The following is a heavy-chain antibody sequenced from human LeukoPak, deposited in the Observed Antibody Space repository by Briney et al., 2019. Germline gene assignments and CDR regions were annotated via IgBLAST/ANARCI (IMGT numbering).Heavy chain of an antibody. Sequence: SETLSLTCTVAGASLNSDAYYWGWIRQPPGEGLEWIASIFYSGTKFYNPSLKSRVTISVDTSKNQFSLKLSSVTAADTAVYYCARHTRDYYGSGSYHFDYWGQGTLVTVSS. CDR1: GASLNSDAYY. CDR3: ARHTRDYYGSGSYHFDY. J-gene: IGHJ4*02. CDR2: IFYSGTK. V-gene: IGHV4-39*01. D-gene: IGHD3-10*01.